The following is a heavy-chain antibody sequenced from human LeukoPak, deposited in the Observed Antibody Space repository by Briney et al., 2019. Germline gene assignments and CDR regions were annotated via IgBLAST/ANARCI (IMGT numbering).Heavy chain of an antibody. V-gene: IGHV4-30-2*01. CDR2: IYHSGST. CDR1: GDSISSGGYS. CDR3: ARVKSVLVYYYDSSGHFDY. J-gene: IGHJ4*02. D-gene: IGHD3-22*01. Sequence: SETLSLTCTVSGDSISSGGYSWSWIRQPPGMGLEWIGYIYHSGSTYYNPSLKSRVTISVDRSKNQFSLKLSPVTAADTAVYYCARVKSVLVYYYDSSGHFDYWGQGTLVTVSS.